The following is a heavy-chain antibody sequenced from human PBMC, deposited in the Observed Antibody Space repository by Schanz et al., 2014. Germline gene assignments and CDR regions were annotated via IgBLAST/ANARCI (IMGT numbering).Heavy chain of an antibody. Sequence: EADLVESGGGLIQRGESLRLSCSASGFSFSSYSMNWVRQAPGKGLEWLSYIDGKSTTVYYADSVKGRFTVSRDNARNSLYLHMNTLGAEDTAVYYCARDFDDRRGYGSGYCLGDCMDVGGQGTTVTVSS. CDR1: GFSFSSYS. CDR2: IDGKSTTV. D-gene: IGHD3-10*01. V-gene: IGHV3-48*01. CDR3: ARDFDDRRGYGSGYCLGDCMDV. J-gene: IGHJ6*02.